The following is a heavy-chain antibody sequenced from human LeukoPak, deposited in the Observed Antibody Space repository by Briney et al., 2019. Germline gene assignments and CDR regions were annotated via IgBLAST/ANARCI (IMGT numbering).Heavy chain of an antibody. Sequence: GGSLRLSCAASRFTFSAYAMSWVRQAPGKGLEWVSAISGSGGDSTYHPDSVKGRFTISRDNPKNTLYLQMNSLRAEDTAVYFCAKPSAFVEMATQSRSYYFDYWGQGTLVTVSS. J-gene: IGHJ4*02. CDR2: ISGSGGDST. D-gene: IGHD5-24*01. CDR1: RFTFSAYA. V-gene: IGHV3-23*01. CDR3: AKPSAFVEMATQSRSYYFDY.